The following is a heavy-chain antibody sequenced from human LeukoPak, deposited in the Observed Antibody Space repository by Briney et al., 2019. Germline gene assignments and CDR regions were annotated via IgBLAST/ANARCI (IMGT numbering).Heavy chain of an antibody. Sequence: GRSLRLSCAASGFTFSSYAMHWVRQAPGKGLEWVAVISYDGSNKYYADSVKGRFTISRDNSKNTLYLQMNSLRAEDTAVYYCARAGRQLVGNFDYWGQGTLVTVSS. V-gene: IGHV3-30-3*01. D-gene: IGHD6-6*01. CDR1: GFTFSSYA. CDR3: ARAGRQLVGNFDY. CDR2: ISYDGSNK. J-gene: IGHJ4*02.